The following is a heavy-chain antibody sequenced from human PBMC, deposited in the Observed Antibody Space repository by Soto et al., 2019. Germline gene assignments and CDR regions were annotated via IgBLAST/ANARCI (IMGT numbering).Heavy chain of an antibody. V-gene: IGHV1-69*08. Sequence: QVQLVQSGAEVMKPGSSVKVSCKASGGTFSSYTISWVRQAPGQGLEWMGRIIPILGIANYAQKFQGRVTITADKSTSTAYMELSSLRSEDTAVYYCARESSTAMVKVPDYWGQGTLVTVSS. D-gene: IGHD5-18*01. CDR2: IIPILGIA. J-gene: IGHJ4*02. CDR3: ARESSTAMVKVPDY. CDR1: GGTFSSYT.